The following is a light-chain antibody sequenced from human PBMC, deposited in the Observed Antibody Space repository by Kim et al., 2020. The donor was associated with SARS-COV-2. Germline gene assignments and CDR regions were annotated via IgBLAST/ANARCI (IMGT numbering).Light chain of an antibody. CDR1: SSDVGGYSY. Sequence: PGKSVTISCTGTSSDVGGYSYVSWYQQHPGKAPKLMIYDVSKRPSGVPDRFSGSKSGNTASLTISGLQAEDEADYYCCSYAGSYVFGTGTKVTVL. CDR3: CSYAGSYV. V-gene: IGLV2-11*01. CDR2: DVS. J-gene: IGLJ1*01.